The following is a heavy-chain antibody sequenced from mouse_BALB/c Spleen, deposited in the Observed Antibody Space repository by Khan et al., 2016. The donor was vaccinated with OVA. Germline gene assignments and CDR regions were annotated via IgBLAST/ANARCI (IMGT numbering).Heavy chain of an antibody. Sequence: QVQLQQSGAELVRPGVSVKISCKGSGYTFTDFAMHWVKQSHAKSLEWIGVISTYYGDATNNQKFKGKATMTVDTSSSTAYMELARLTSEDSAIYYWVRGRGNSRFAYWGQGTLVTVSA. CDR2: ISTYYGDA. J-gene: IGHJ3*01. CDR3: VRGRGNSRFAY. D-gene: IGHD2-1*01. V-gene: IGHV1S137*01. CDR1: GYTFTDFA.